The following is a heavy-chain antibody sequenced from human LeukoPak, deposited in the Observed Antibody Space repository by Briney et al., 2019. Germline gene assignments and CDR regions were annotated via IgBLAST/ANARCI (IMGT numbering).Heavy chain of an antibody. CDR3: AKTSVRSGWSELFDF. D-gene: IGHD6-19*01. CDR1: EFTFDSYA. J-gene: IGHJ4*02. CDR2: ISGRGPNT. Sequence: SGGSLRLSCAASEFTFDSYAMNWVRQAPGKALEWVSAISGRGPNTQSPTSVKGRFTISRDNSKGTLFLQMDSLRAEDTAIYYCAKTSVRSGWSELFDFWGQGTLVTVSS. V-gene: IGHV3-23*01.